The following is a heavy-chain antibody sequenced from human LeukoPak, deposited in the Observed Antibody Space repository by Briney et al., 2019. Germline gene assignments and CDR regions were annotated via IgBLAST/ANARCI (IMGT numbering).Heavy chain of an antibody. V-gene: IGHV3-7*01. D-gene: IGHD1-1*01. CDR2: IKQDGSAK. CDR1: GGSFSGYY. CDR3: ARDLNWKYDY. J-gene: IGHJ4*02. Sequence: ETLSLTCAVYGGSFSGYYWSWVRQAPGKGLEWVANIKQDGSAKGVLDSGKGRFTISRDNSKNSLYLEMNSLRDDDTAVYYCARDLNWKYDYWGQGTLVTVSS.